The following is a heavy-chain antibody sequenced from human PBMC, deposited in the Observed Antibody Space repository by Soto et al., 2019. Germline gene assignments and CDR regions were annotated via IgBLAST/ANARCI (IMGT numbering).Heavy chain of an antibody. J-gene: IGHJ6*02. CDR2: IIPIFGTA. CDR1: AGTFSSYA. CDR3: ARSDYDSSGYYYDYYYYYGMDV. D-gene: IGHD3-22*01. V-gene: IGHV1-69*13. Sequence: ASVKVSCKASAGTFSSYAISWVRQAPGQGLEWMGGIIPIFGTANYAQKFQGRVTITADESTSTAYMELSSLRSEDTAVYYCARSDYDSSGYYYDYYYYYGMDVWGQGTTVTVSS.